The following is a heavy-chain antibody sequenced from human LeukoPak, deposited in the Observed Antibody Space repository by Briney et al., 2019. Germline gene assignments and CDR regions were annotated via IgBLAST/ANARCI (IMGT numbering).Heavy chain of an antibody. CDR3: AKGGRYTPLLFDY. Sequence: GGSLRLSCAASGFTFSSYAMSWVRQAPGKGLEWVSAISGSGGSTYYADSVKGQFTISRDNSKNTLYLQMNSLRAEDAAVYYCAKGGRYTPLLFDYWGQGTLVTVSS. D-gene: IGHD5-24*01. CDR2: ISGSGGST. CDR1: GFTFSSYA. J-gene: IGHJ4*02. V-gene: IGHV3-23*01.